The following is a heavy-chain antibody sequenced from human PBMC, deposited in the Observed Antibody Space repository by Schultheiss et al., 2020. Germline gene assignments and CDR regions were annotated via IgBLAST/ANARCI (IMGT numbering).Heavy chain of an antibody. CDR3: ARAPDYGDYVGDYYYYYYMDV. V-gene: IGHV1-69*01. CDR2: IIPIFGTA. D-gene: IGHD4-17*01. Sequence: VKVSCKASGGTFSSYAISWVRQAPGQGLEWMGGIIPIFGTANYAQKFQGRVTITADESTSTAYMELSSLRSEDTAVYYCARAPDYGDYVGDYYYYYYMDVWGKGTTVTVSS. CDR1: GGTFSSYA. J-gene: IGHJ6*03.